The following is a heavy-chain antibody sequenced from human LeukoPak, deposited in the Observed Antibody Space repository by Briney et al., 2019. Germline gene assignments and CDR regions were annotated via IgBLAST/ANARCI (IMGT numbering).Heavy chain of an antibody. Sequence: GGSLRLSCAASGFTFSSYGMHWVRQAPGKGVQWVAFIRYDGSNKHHADSVKGRFTISRDNSKNTLYLEMNSLRAEDTAVYYCAKDQVKIDSSGRFDYWGQGTLVTVSS. CDR3: AKDQVKIDSSGRFDY. J-gene: IGHJ4*02. D-gene: IGHD6-19*01. CDR2: IRYDGSNK. V-gene: IGHV3-30*02. CDR1: GFTFSSYG.